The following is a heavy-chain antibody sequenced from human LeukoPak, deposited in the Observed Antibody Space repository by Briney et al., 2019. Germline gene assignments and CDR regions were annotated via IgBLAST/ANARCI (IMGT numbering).Heavy chain of an antibody. CDR2: IGQDGTEN. CDR3: ATGGGWYFDY. D-gene: IGHD6-19*01. V-gene: IGHV3-7*01. CDR1: GFTFSNYW. Sequence: GGSLRLSCAAYGFTFSNYWMNWVRQAPGKGLEWVASIGQDGTENYYVDSVKGRFTISRDNAKNSLYLQMNSLRVEDTAVYYCATGGGWYFDYWGQGALITASS. J-gene: IGHJ4*02.